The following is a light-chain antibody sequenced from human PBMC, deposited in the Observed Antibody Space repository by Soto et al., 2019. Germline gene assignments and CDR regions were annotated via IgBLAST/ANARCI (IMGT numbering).Light chain of an antibody. V-gene: IGLV2-18*01. CDR1: STDFVSYNR. CDR2: EVS. J-gene: IGLJ1*01. CDR3: SLYTSENAYV. Sequence: QSALTQPPSVSGSPGQSVTISCTGTSTDFVSYNRVSWYQQPPGTAPKLMIYEVSKRPSGVPDRFSGSKSGNTASLTISGLQAADEADYYCSLYTSENAYVFGTGPKLTVL.